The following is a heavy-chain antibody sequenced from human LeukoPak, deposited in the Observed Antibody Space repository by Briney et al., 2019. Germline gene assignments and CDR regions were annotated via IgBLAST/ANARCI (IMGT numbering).Heavy chain of an antibody. CDR1: GFTFSSYS. D-gene: IGHD7-27*01. CDR2: ISSSSSYI. J-gene: IGHJ4*02. CDR3: ARGSITGDLDY. V-gene: IGHV3-21*04. Sequence: GGSLRLSCAASGFTFSSYSMNWVRQAPGKGLEWVSSISSSSSYIYYADSVKGRFTISRDNSKSTLYLQMNSLRAEDTAVYYCARGSITGDLDYWGQGTLVTVSS.